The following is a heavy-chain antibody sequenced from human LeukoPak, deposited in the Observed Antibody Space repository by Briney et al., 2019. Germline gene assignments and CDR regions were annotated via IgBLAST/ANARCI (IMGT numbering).Heavy chain of an antibody. CDR3: ARGPDFWSGYFTEAFDI. CDR1: RYTFTGYY. CDR2: INPNSGGT. D-gene: IGHD3-3*01. V-gene: IGHV1-2*06. Sequence: ASVKVSCKASRYTFTGYYMHWVRQAPGQGLEWMGRINPNSGGTNYAQKFQGRVTMTRDTSISTAYMELSRLRSDDTAVYYCARGPDFWSGYFTEAFDIWGQGTMVTVSS. J-gene: IGHJ3*02.